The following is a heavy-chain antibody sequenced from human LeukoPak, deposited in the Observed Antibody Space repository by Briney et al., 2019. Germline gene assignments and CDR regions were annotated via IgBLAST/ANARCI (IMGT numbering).Heavy chain of an antibody. J-gene: IGHJ4*02. CDR1: GGSSSGYY. CDR2: INHSGST. CDR3: ARGGEGLVVVVAATQFDY. Sequence: SETLSLTCAVYGGSSSGYYWSWIRQPPGKGLEWIGEINHSGSTNYNPSLKSRVTISVDTSKNQFSLKLSSVTAADTAVYYCARGGEGLVVVVAATQFDYWGQGTLVTVSS. V-gene: IGHV4-34*01. D-gene: IGHD2-15*01.